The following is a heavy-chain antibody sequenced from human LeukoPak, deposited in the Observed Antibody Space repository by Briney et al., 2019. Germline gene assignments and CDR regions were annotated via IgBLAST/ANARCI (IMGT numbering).Heavy chain of an antibody. CDR2: ISGSGGST. V-gene: IGHV3-23*01. J-gene: IGHJ4*02. CDR3: AKDLIGRAVAGLFDY. D-gene: IGHD6-19*01. CDR1: GFTFSSYA. Sequence: PGGSLRLSCAASGFTFSSYAMSWVRQAPGKGLEWVSAISGSGGSTYYADSVKGRFTISRDNSKNTLYLRMNSLRAEDTAVYYCAKDLIGRAVAGLFDYWGQGTLVTVSS.